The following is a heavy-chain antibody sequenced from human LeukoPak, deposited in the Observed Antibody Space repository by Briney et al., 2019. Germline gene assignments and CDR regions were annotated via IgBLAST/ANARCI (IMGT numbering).Heavy chain of an antibody. J-gene: IGHJ4*02. CDR1: GFTFSDYY. CDR2: ISGSSTNT. V-gene: IGHV3-11*03. Sequence: GGSLRLFCAASGFTFSDYYMSWIRQAPGKGLEWVSYISGSSTNTNYADAVKGRFTISRDNAKNSLYLQMTSLRAEDTAVYYCVPSPESLTPPDYWGQGTLVTVSS. CDR3: VPSPESLTPPDY. D-gene: IGHD3-9*01.